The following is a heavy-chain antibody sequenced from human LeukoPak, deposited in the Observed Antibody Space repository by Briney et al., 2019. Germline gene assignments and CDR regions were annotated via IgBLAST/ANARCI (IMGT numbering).Heavy chain of an antibody. J-gene: IGHJ4*02. CDR1: GFTFSSYA. V-gene: IGHV3-23*01. D-gene: IGHD2-2*01. CDR3: AKEGGRRCSSASCPYYFDY. CDR2: IINTGGST. Sequence: SGGSLRLSCAASGFTFSSYAMSWVRQAPGKGLEWVSTIINTGGSTYYADSVKGRFTISRGNSKNTLYLQMNSMSAEATAVYYCAKEGGRRCSSASCPYYFDYWGQGTLVTVSS.